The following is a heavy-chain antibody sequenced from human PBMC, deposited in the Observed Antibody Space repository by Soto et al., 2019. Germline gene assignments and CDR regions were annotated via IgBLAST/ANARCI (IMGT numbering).Heavy chain of an antibody. V-gene: IGHV4-61*01. Sequence: ASETLSLTCTVSGDSVTNNNYFWSWIRQPPGKGLEWIGEINHSGSTNYNPSLKSRVTISVDTSKNQFSLKLSSVTAADTAVYYCATPTDGYNSFFFAYWGQGTLVTVSS. CDR2: INHSGST. D-gene: IGHD5-12*01. J-gene: IGHJ4*02. CDR3: ATPTDGYNSFFFAY. CDR1: GDSVTNNNYF.